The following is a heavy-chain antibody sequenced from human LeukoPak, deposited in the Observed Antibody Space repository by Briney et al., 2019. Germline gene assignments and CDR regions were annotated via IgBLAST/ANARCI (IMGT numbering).Heavy chain of an antibody. CDR1: GGSISSSSYY. Sequence: PSETLSLTCTVSGGSISSSSYYWSWIRQPPGKGLEWIGYIYYSGSTNYNPSLKSRVTISVDTSKNQFSLKLSSVTAADTAVYYCARDDFGTYGMDVWGQGTTVTVSS. D-gene: IGHD3-3*01. V-gene: IGHV4-61*01. CDR3: ARDDFGTYGMDV. J-gene: IGHJ6*02. CDR2: IYYSGST.